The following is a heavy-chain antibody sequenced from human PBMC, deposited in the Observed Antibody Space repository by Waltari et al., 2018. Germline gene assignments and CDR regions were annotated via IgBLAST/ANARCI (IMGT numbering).Heavy chain of an antibody. Sequence: QVQLVQSGAEVKKPGASVKVSCKASGYTFTGYYMHWVRQSPGQGLEWMGRINPNSGGTNYAQKFQGRVTMTRDTSISTAYMELSRLRSDDTAVYYCVVRGSVFFRSSREVNFDPWGQGTLVTVSS. J-gene: IGHJ5*02. V-gene: IGHV1-2*06. CDR1: GYTFTGYY. D-gene: IGHD3-10*01. CDR2: INPNSGGT. CDR3: VVRGSVFFRSSREVNFDP.